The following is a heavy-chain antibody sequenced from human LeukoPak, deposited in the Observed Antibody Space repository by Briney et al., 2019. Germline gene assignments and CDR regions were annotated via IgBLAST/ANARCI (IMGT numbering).Heavy chain of an antibody. V-gene: IGHV4-61*01. Sequence: PSETLSLTCTVSGGSVSSGSYWSWIRQPPGKGLEWIGYIYYSGNTNYNPSLQSRVTISVDTSKSQFSLKLSSVTAADTAVYYCARATYDSSVHFDYWGQGTLVTVSS. CDR3: ARATYDSSVHFDY. CDR2: IYYSGNT. J-gene: IGHJ4*02. D-gene: IGHD3-22*01. CDR1: GGSVSSGSY.